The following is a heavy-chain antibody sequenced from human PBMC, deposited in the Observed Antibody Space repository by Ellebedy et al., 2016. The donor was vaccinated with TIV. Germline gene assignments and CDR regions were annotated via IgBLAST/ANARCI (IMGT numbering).Heavy chain of an antibody. Sequence: GESLKISCTASGFTLNNYWMTWVRQAPGKGLEWVANIKQDGSEKYYVDSVEGRFAISRDNAKNSLYLQMSSLRTEDTAVYYCARDGSYGDYRSPTHAFVMWGQGTMVAVSS. J-gene: IGHJ3*02. CDR2: IKQDGSEK. D-gene: IGHD4-17*01. CDR3: ARDGSYGDYRSPTHAFVM. CDR1: GFTLNNYW. V-gene: IGHV3-7*01.